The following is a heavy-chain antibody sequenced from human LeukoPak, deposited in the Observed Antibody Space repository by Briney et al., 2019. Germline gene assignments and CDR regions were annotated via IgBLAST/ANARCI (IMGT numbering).Heavy chain of an antibody. V-gene: IGHV3-11*04. D-gene: IGHD1-26*01. Sequence: PGGSLRLSCAASGFTFSDYYMSWIRQAPGKGLEWVSYISSSGSTIYYADSVKGRFTISRDNSKNRLHLQMISLRTEDTAVYYCARRRGGSLVNAFDYWGQGTLVTVSS. CDR1: GFTFSDYY. CDR3: ARRRGGSLVNAFDY. J-gene: IGHJ4*02. CDR2: ISSSGSTI.